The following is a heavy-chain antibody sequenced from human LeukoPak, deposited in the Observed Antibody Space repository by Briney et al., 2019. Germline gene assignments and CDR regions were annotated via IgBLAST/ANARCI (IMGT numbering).Heavy chain of an antibody. CDR2: IYSGGAI. D-gene: IGHD1-14*01. Sequence: PGGSLRLSCAASGFTFADAWMNWVRQAPGKGLEWVSLIYSGGAIRYADSVKGRFTISRDSSRSTLFLQMNDLTVEDTARYYCARRPGNWGQGILVTVSS. CDR1: GFTFADAW. J-gene: IGHJ4*02. CDR3: ARRPGN. V-gene: IGHV3-53*01.